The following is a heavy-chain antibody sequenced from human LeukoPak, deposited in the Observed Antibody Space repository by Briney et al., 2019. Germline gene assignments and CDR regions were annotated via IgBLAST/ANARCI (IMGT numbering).Heavy chain of an antibody. D-gene: IGHD1-26*01. J-gene: IGHJ4*02. CDR2: IYTSGST. CDR1: GGSISSYY. Sequence: PSETLSLTCTVSGGSISSYYWSWIRQPAGKGLEWIGRIYTSGSTNYNPSLKSRVTMSVDTSKNQFSPKLSSVTAADTAMYYCARVGLYSGSYYGFSLLYYFDYWGQGTLVTVSS. V-gene: IGHV4-4*07. CDR3: ARVGLYSGSYYGFSLLYYFDY.